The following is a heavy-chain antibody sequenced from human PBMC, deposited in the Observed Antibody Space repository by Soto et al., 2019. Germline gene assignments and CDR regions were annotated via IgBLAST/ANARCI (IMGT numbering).Heavy chain of an antibody. D-gene: IGHD1-26*01. Sequence: SETLSLTCTVSGGSISSYYWTWIRQPAGKGLEWIGRIYTSGSTHYNPSLKSRVTMSVDTSKNQFSLKLGAVTAAYTAVYYCARLVVGATWYDFDYWGQGTLVTVSS. J-gene: IGHJ4*02. CDR2: IYTSGST. CDR3: ARLVVGATWYDFDY. V-gene: IGHV4-4*07. CDR1: GGSISSYY.